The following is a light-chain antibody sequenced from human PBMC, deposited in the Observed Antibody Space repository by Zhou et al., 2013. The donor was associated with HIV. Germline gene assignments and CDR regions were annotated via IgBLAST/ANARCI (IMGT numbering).Light chain of an antibody. V-gene: IGLV1-44*01. CDR1: TSNIGGHT. CDR3: TSYTSSSTWV. Sequence: QSGLTQPPAASGTPGQRVTISCFGGTSNIGGHTVSWYQQLPETAPKLLISRNDQRPSGVSDRFSGSKSGNTASLTISGLQAEDEADYYCTSYTSSSTWVFGGGTKLTVL. CDR2: RND. J-gene: IGLJ3*02.